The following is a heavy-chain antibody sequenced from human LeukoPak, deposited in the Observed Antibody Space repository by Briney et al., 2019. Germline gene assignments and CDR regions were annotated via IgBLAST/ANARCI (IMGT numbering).Heavy chain of an antibody. Sequence: GGSLRLSCAASGFTFDDYAMHWVRQAPGKGLEWVSGISWNSGSIGYADSVKGRFTISRDNAKNSLYLQMNSLRAEDTALYYCARGAIEGIDYWGQGTLVTVSS. CDR2: ISWNSGSI. V-gene: IGHV3-9*01. CDR1: GFTFDDYA. J-gene: IGHJ4*02. CDR3: ARGAIEGIDY. D-gene: IGHD3-10*01.